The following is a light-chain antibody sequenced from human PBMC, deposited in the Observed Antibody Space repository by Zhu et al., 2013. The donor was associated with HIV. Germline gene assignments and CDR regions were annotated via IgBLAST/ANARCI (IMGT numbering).Light chain of an antibody. CDR1: QAIRND. Sequence: DIQMTQSPSSLSASVGDRVTITCRASQAIRNDFGWYQQHPGKAPKRLIYATSTLQDGVPSRFSGSGSETEFTLTNQQPAAEDLXLFITVQXTINLPYLPFG. J-gene: IGKJ3*01. CDR3: VQXTINLPYLP. V-gene: IGKV1-17*01. CDR2: ATS.